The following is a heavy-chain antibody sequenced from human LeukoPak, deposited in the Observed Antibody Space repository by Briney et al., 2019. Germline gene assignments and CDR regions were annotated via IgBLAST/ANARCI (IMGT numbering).Heavy chain of an antibody. CDR3: ARASPFFNYAFDI. V-gene: IGHV3-30*14. CDR1: GFTFSSYA. Sequence: GGSLRLSCAASGFTFSSYAMHWVRQAPGKGLEWVAVISYDGSNKYYADSVKGRFTISRDNSKNTLYLQMNSLRAEDTAVYYCARASPFFNYAFDIWGQGTMVTVSS. J-gene: IGHJ3*02. D-gene: IGHD1-7*01. CDR2: ISYDGSNK.